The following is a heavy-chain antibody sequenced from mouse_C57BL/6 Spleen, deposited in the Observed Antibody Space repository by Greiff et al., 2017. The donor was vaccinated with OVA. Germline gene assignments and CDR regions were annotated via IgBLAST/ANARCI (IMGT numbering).Heavy chain of an antibody. V-gene: IGHV5-4*01. CDR2: ISDGGSYT. CDR3: ARVGDYDDAMDY. CDR1: GFTFSSYA. J-gene: IGHJ4*01. D-gene: IGHD2-4*01. Sequence: EVQRVESGGGLVKPGGSLKLSCAASGFTFSSYAMSWVRQTPEKRLEWVATISDGGSYTYYPDNVKGRFTISRDNAKNNLYLQMSHLKSEDTAMYYCARVGDYDDAMDYWGQGTSVTVSS.